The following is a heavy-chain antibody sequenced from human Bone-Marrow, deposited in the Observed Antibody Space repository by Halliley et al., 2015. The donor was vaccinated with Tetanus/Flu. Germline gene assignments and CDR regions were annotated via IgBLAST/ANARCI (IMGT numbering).Heavy chain of an antibody. V-gene: IGHV4-34*01. D-gene: IGHD6-19*01. Sequence: GEISLGGTPSDPPPLKGRVTISRATSKNQFSRKLSSVTAADPAVYYCARDSQWLILPSAFDIWGQGTMVTVSS. J-gene: IGHJ3*02. CDR2: ISLGGTP. CDR3: ARDSQWLILPSAFDI.